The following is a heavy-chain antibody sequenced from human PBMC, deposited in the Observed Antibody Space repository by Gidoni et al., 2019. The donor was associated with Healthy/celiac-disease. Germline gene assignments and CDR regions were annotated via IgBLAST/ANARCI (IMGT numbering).Heavy chain of an antibody. CDR1: GFSPSTSGMC. V-gene: IGHV2-70*15. D-gene: IGHD3-10*01. CDR2: IDWDDDK. J-gene: IGHJ4*02. Sequence: QVTLRESGPALVKPTQTLPLTCTFSGFSPSTSGMCVSWIRQPPGKALEWLARIDWDDDKYYSTSLKTRLTISKDTSKNQVVLTMTNMDPVDTATYYCARESYYRERVFDYWGQGTLVTVSS. CDR3: ARESYYRERVFDY.